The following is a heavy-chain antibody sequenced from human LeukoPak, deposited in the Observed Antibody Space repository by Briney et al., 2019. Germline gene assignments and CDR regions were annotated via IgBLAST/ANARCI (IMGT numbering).Heavy chain of an antibody. J-gene: IGHJ4*02. Sequence: PSESLSLTCTVSGGSISSSSYYWGWIRQPPGKGLEWIGSIYSDGNTYYNPSLKSRVTISVDTSKNQFSLKLSSVTAADMAVYYCARRVVVPSYYFDHWGQGTLVTVSS. CDR3: ARRVVVPSYYFDH. D-gene: IGHD3-22*01. CDR2: IYSDGNT. V-gene: IGHV4-39*01. CDR1: GGSISSSSYY.